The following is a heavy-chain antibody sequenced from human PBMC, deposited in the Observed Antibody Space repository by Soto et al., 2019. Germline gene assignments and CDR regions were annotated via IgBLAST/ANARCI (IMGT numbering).Heavy chain of an antibody. CDR1: GYSFAGHW. D-gene: IGHD1-26*01. CDR2: IDPSDSYT. J-gene: IGHJ4*02. Sequence: GESLKISCQGSGYSFAGHWISWVRQMPGKGLEWMGRIDPSDSYTNYSPSFEGHVTMSADTSVNTAYLQWRGLRASDTAIYFCARLKVGATSDYWGQGTLVTVSS. CDR3: ARLKVGATSDY. V-gene: IGHV5-10-1*01.